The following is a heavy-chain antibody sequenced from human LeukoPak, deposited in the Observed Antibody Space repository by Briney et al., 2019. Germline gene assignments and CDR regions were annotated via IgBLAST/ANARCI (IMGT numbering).Heavy chain of an antibody. CDR2: IYYSGST. J-gene: IGHJ4*02. CDR3: ARQGGLSYYDILTGYYREGYFDY. D-gene: IGHD3-9*01. Sequence: SETLSLTCTVSGGSISSYYWSWIRQPPGKGLEWIGYIYYSGSTNCNPSLKSRVTISVDTSKNQFSLKLSSVTAADTAVYYCARQGGLSYYDILTGYYREGYFDYWGQGTLVTVSS. CDR1: GGSISSYY. V-gene: IGHV4-59*08.